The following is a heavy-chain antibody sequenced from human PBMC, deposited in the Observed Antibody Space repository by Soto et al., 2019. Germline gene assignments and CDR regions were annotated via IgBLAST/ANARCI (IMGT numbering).Heavy chain of an antibody. D-gene: IGHD3-3*01. J-gene: IGHJ3*02. CDR3: ARGGGVGVAGSAAFDM. V-gene: IGHV1-2*02. Sequence: QLHLVQSGAVVKKPGASVTVSCSASGYPVTAYYMHWVRQAPGRGLGWMGGINPATGAAKYTQTFQGRVTMTRDTSTSTVFMELSGLRSEDPAVFYFARGGGVGVAGSAAFDMWGQGTLVTVSS. CDR1: GYPVTAYY. CDR2: INPATGAA.